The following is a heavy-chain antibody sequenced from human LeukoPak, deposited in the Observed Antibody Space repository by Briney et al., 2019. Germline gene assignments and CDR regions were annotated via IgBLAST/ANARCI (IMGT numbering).Heavy chain of an antibody. CDR3: ARDLVPAASVYYYYYGMDV. CDR2: ISYDGSNK. V-gene: IGHV3-30*04. Sequence: PGGSLRLSCAASGFTFSSYAMHWVRQAPGKGLEWVAVISYDGSNKYYADSVKGRFTISRDNSKNTLYLQMNSLRAEDTAVYYCARDLVPAASVYYYYYGMDVWGQGTTVTVSS. CDR1: GFTFSSYA. J-gene: IGHJ6*02. D-gene: IGHD2-2*01.